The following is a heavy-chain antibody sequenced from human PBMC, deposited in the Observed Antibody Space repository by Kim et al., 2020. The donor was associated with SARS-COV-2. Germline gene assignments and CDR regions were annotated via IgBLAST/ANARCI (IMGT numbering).Heavy chain of an antibody. V-gene: IGHV1-69*06. Sequence: SVKVSCKASGGTFNKNTITWVRQAPGQGLEWMGGIIPIFGTTNYAQKFQGRVTITADTSTTTAYMELSTLRSEDTALYYCARSGELYCSGGNCYRGGMDVWGQGTTVTVSS. CDR3: ARSGELYCSGGNCYRGGMDV. D-gene: IGHD2-15*01. CDR1: GGTFNKNT. CDR2: IIPIFGTT. J-gene: IGHJ6*02.